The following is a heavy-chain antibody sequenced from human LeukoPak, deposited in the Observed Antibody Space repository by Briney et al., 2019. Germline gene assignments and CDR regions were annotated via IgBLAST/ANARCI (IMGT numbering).Heavy chain of an antibody. CDR3: ARGGWSLDY. CDR1: GGSISSHY. V-gene: IGHV4-59*11. Sequence: SSETLSLTCSVSGGSISSHYWSWIRQAPGKQLEWIGYIYYNGNTNYNSSLKSRVTMSVDTSKNQFSLNLRSVTAADTAVYYCARGGWSLDYWGQGTPVTVSS. J-gene: IGHJ4*02. CDR2: IYYNGNT. D-gene: IGHD6-19*01.